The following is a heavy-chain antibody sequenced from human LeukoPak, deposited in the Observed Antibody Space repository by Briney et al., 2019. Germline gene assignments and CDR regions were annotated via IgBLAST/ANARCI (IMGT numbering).Heavy chain of an antibody. Sequence: ASVKVSCKASGYTFTGYYMHWVRQAPGQGLEWMGWINPNSGGTNYAQKFQGRVTMTRDTSISTAYMELSRLRSDDTAVYYCARAATTIFGVVIPDNWFDPWGQGTLVTVSS. CDR3: ARAATTIFGVVIPDNWFDP. CDR1: GYTFTGYY. J-gene: IGHJ5*02. D-gene: IGHD3-3*01. CDR2: INPNSGGT. V-gene: IGHV1-2*02.